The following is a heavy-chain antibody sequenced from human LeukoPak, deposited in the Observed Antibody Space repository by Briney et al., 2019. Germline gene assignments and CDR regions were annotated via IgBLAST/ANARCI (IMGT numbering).Heavy chain of an antibody. CDR1: GFIFNTYA. CDR2: ITSGATGT. CDR3: ARDKYSSGLNY. D-gene: IGHD6-19*01. Sequence: GGSLRLSCSASGFIFNTYAMNWVRQAPGKGLEWVSSITSGATGTYYADSVKGRFTISRDNAKNSLYLQMNSLRAEDTAVYYCARDKYSSGLNYWGQGTLVTVSS. V-gene: IGHV3-21*01. J-gene: IGHJ4*02.